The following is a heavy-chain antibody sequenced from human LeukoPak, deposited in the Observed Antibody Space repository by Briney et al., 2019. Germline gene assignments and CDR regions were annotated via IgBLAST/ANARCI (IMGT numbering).Heavy chain of an antibody. V-gene: IGHV3-30-3*01. CDR1: GFSFSSYA. Sequence: GGSLRLSCAASGFSFSSYAMHWVRQAPGKGLEWVAVISYDGSNKYYADSVKGRFTISRDSSKNTLFLRMHILRAEDTAVYYCARHRSLSVYDSSGYYYPDAFDVWGQGTMVTVSS. CDR3: ARHRSLSVYDSSGYYYPDAFDV. J-gene: IGHJ3*01. CDR2: ISYDGSNK. D-gene: IGHD3-22*01.